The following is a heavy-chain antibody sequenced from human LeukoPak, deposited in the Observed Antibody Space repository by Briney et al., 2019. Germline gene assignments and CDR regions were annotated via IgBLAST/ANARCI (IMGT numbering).Heavy chain of an antibody. CDR2: IYTSGST. V-gene: IGHV4-61*02. J-gene: IGHJ4*02. D-gene: IGHD6-13*01. CDR1: GGSISSGSYY. Sequence: PSETLSLTCTVSGGSISSGSYYWRWIRQPAGKGLEWMGRIYTSGSTNYNPSLKSRVTISVDTSKNQFSLKLSSVTAADTAVYYCARAQQLTYFDYWGQGTLVTVSS. CDR3: ARAQQLTYFDY.